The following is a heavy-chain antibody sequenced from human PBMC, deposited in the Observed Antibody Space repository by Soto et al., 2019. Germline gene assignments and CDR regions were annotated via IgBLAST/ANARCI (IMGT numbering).Heavy chain of an antibody. CDR3: VRNLASGGTYYFDY. Sequence: GGSLRLSCAASGFTFSDHYMDWVRQVPGKGLEWIGRVRNKANSYTTEYAASVRGRFTVSRDDSKNSLYLQMNSLKTEDTAMYYCVRNLASGGTYYFDYWGQGTLVTVSS. V-gene: IGHV3-72*01. CDR2: VRNKANSYTT. J-gene: IGHJ4*02. D-gene: IGHD2-15*01. CDR1: GFTFSDHY.